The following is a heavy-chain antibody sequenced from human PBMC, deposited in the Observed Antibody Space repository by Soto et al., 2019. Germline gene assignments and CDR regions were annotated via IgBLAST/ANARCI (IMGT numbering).Heavy chain of an antibody. J-gene: IGHJ6*02. CDR1: GGSVSSGSYY. CDR3: ARDRVITFGGVNVSYYYGMDV. D-gene: IGHD3-16*02. CDR2: IYYSGST. Sequence: QVQLQESGPGLVKPSETLSLTCTVSGGSVSSGSYYWSWIRQPPGKGLEWIGYIYYSGSTNYNPSLKSRVTISVDTSKNQFSLKLSSVTAADTAVYYCARDRVITFGGVNVSYYYGMDVWGQGTTVTVS. V-gene: IGHV4-61*01.